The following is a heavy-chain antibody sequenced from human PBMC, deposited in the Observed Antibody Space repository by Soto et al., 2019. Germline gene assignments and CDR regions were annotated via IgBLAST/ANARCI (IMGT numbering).Heavy chain of an antibody. CDR3: AREASSSTPGYYGMDV. Sequence: GASVKVSCKASGYTFTSYYMHWVRQAPGQGLEWMGWINPNSGGTNYAQKFQGWVTMTRDTSISTAYMGLSRLRSDDTDVYYCAREASSSTPGYYGMDVWGQGTTVTVSS. V-gene: IGHV1-2*04. J-gene: IGHJ6*02. CDR1: GYTFTSYY. CDR2: INPNSGGT. D-gene: IGHD6-6*01.